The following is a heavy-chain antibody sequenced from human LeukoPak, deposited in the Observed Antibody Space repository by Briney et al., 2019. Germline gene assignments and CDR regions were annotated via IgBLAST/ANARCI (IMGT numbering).Heavy chain of an antibody. CDR2: INSDGSST. J-gene: IGHJ4*02. CDR1: GFTFSSYW. D-gene: IGHD6-19*01. CDR3: AKAPRRTSSPYYFDY. Sequence: GGSLRLSCAASGFTFSSYWMHWVRQAPGKGLVWVSRINSDGSSTSYADSVKGRFSISRDNAENTLYLQMNSLGPEDTAVYYCAKAPRRTSSPYYFDYWGQGTLVTVSS. V-gene: IGHV3-74*01.